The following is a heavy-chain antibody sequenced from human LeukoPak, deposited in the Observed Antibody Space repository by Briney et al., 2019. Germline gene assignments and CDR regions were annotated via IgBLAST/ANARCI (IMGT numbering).Heavy chain of an antibody. J-gene: IGHJ4*02. CDR3: ARLSVGTTNQFDY. D-gene: IGHD4-17*01. CDR2: ISHAGST. Sequence: SETLSLTCTVSGDSISSNNWWNWVRQPPGKGLDWIGEISHAGSTKYNPSLKNRVTISKDDSKNQFSLKLSSVTAADTAVYYCARLSVGTTNQFDYWGQGTLVTVSP. V-gene: IGHV4-4*02. CDR1: GDSISSNNW.